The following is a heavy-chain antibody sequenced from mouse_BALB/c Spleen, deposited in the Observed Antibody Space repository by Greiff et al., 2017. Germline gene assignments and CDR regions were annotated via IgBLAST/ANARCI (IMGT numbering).Heavy chain of an antibody. CDR3: AREVMFDY. Sequence: EVKLVESGGDLVKPGGSLKLSCAASGFTFSSYGMSWVRQTPDKRLEWVATISSGGSYTYYPDSVKGRFTISRDNAKNTLYLQMSSLKSEDTAMYYCAREVMFDYWGQGTTLTVSS. D-gene: IGHD2-13*01. CDR1: GFTFSSYG. V-gene: IGHV5-6*01. J-gene: IGHJ2*01. CDR2: ISSGGSYT.